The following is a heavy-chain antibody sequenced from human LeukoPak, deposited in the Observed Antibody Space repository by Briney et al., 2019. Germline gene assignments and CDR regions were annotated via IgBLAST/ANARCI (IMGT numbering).Heavy chain of an antibody. CDR2: FDPEDGET. V-gene: IGHV1-24*01. J-gene: IGHJ3*02. Sequence: GASVKVSCKVSGYTLTELSMHWVRQAPGKGLEWMGGFDPEDGETIYAQKFQGGVTMTRDTSTSTVYMELSGLRAEDTAVYYCAREGGSYYLRAFDIWGQGTMVTVSS. CDR3: AREGGSYYLRAFDI. CDR1: GYTLTELS. D-gene: IGHD1-26*01.